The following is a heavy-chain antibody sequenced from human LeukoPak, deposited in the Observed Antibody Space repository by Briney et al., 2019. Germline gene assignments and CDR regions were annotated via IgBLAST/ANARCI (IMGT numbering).Heavy chain of an antibody. CDR1: GGTLSSYA. CDR2: IIPILGTA. D-gene: IGHD2-15*01. CDR3: ARVDCSDGSCYSFDY. Sequence: ASVKASCKASGGTLSSYAISWVRQAPGQRLEWMGGIIPILGTANYAQKFQGRVTITADESTSTAYMELSSLRSEDTAVYYCARVDCSDGSCYSFDYWGQGTLVTVSS. J-gene: IGHJ4*02. V-gene: IGHV1-69*13.